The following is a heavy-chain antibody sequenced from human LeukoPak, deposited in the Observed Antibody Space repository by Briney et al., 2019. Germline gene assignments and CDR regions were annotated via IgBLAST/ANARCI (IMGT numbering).Heavy chain of an antibody. V-gene: IGHV4-59*01. J-gene: IGHJ4*02. CDR3: ARLSSKRPYYLYY. D-gene: IGHD6-13*01. CDR2: IYYSGST. Sequence: SETLSLTCTVSGDSISSYYWSWIRQPPGKGLEWIGYIYYSGSTNYNPSLKSRVTISVDTSKNQFSLRLSSVTASDTAVYYCARLSSKRPYYLYYGGQGNLVTVSS. CDR1: GDSISSYY.